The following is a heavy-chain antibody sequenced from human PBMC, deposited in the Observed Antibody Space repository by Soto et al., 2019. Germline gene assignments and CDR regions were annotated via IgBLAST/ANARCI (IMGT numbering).Heavy chain of an antibody. CDR2: MNPNSGNT. V-gene: IGHV1-8*01. CDR3: ARDTPGYDYFDY. D-gene: IGHD2-2*01. Sequence: ASVKVSCKASGYTFTSYDINWVRQATGQGLEWMGWMNPNSGNTGYAQKFQGRVTMTRNTSISTAYMELSSLRSEDTAVYYCARDTPGYDYFDYWGQGTLVTVSS. CDR1: GYTFTSYD. J-gene: IGHJ4*02.